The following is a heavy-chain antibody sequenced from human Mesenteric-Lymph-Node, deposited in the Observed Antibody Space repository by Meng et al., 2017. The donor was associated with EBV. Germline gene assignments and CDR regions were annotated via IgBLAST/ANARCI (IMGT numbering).Heavy chain of an antibody. V-gene: IGHV4-4*02. J-gene: IGHJ5*02. CDR3: ARRDVDGYYNYFDP. Sequence: QLQESGPGLVKPSGALSLPFAVSGASISSSNWGNCARQASGKRLEWSGQISHTGTTNYNSSLKSRVTISLDMSKNQFSLTLNSVTAADTAVYYCARRDVDGYYNYFDPWGRGTLVTVSS. CDR2: ISHTGTT. D-gene: IGHD3-22*01. CDR1: GASISSSNW.